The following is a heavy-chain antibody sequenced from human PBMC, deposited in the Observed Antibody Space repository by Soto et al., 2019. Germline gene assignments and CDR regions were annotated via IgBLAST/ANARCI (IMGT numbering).Heavy chain of an antibody. CDR2: VIPMVGMS. V-gene: IGHV1-69*02. CDR1: GGTFNFYS. CDR3: ATNYGSGSAHFDY. J-gene: IGHJ4*02. D-gene: IGHD3-10*01. Sequence: QVQLVQSGAEVKKPGSSVKVSCTASGGTFNFYSISWVRQAPGQGLEWVGRVIPMVGMSEYAQKFQGRVTITADKSTSPVYMNLRSLRSEDTAVYYCATNYGSGSAHFDYWGQGTLVTVSS.